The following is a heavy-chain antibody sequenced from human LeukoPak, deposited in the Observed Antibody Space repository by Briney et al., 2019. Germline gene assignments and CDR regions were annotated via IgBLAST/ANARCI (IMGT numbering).Heavy chain of an antibody. J-gene: IGHJ4*02. D-gene: IGHD6-19*01. V-gene: IGHV3-66*01. CDR3: ARGIDYSSGWYQYYFDY. Sequence: GGSLRLSCAASGFSISDNFMGCVRQTPGKGLEWVSLIFSGGETYSADSVKGRFAISKDNSKNTLHLQMNSLRAEDTAVYYCARGIDYSSGWYQYYFDYWGQGTLVTVSS. CDR1: GFSISDNF. CDR2: IFSGGET.